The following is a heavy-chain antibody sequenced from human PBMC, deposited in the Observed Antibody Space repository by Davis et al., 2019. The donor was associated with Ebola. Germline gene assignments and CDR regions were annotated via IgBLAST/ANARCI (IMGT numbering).Heavy chain of an antibody. Sequence: GGSLRLSCTASGFTFGDYAMSWVRQAPGKGLEWVGFIRSKAYGGTTEYAASVKGRFTISRDDSKSIAYLQMNSLKTEDTAVYYCTRAELEDIVVVVAAAGFDYWGQGTLVTVSS. J-gene: IGHJ4*02. CDR2: IRSKAYGGTT. V-gene: IGHV3-49*04. CDR1: GFTFGDYA. CDR3: TRAELEDIVVVVAAAGFDY. D-gene: IGHD2-15*01.